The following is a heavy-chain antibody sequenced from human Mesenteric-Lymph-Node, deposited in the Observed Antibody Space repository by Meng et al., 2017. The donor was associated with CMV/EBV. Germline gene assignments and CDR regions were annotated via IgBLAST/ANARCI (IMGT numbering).Heavy chain of an antibody. J-gene: IGHJ4*02. Sequence: GESLKISCAASGFTFSSYSMNWVRQAPGKGLEWVSSISSSSSYMYYADSVKGRFTIFRDNAKNSLYLQMNSLRAEDTAVYYCARTLRFLEWYYDSWGQGTLVTVSS. CDR3: ARTLRFLEWYYDS. CDR1: GFTFSSYS. D-gene: IGHD3-3*01. CDR2: ISSSSSYM. V-gene: IGHV3-21*01.